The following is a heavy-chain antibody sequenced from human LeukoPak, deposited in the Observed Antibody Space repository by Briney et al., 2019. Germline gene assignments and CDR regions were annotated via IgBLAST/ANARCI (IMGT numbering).Heavy chain of an antibody. D-gene: IGHD3-3*01. J-gene: IGHJ4*02. Sequence: PSETLSLXCTVSGGSISSYYWSWIRQPAGKGLEWIGRIYTSGSTNYNPSLKSRVTMSVDTSKNQFSLKLSSVTAADTAVYYCARDRLRFLESMVYYFDYWGQGTLVTVSS. CDR2: IYTSGST. CDR3: ARDRLRFLESMVYYFDY. V-gene: IGHV4-4*07. CDR1: GGSISSYY.